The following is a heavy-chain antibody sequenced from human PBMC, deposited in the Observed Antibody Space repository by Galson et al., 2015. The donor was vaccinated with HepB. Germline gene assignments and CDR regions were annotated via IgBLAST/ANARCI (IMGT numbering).Heavy chain of an antibody. Sequence: SVKVSCKASGYTFTGYYMHWVRQAPGQGLEWMGWINPNSGGTNYAQKFQGRVTMTRDTSISTAYMELSRLRSDDTAVYYCARESIAALNWFDPWGQGTLVTVSS. J-gene: IGHJ5*02. CDR1: GYTFTGYY. D-gene: IGHD6-6*01. CDR3: ARESIAALNWFDP. V-gene: IGHV1-2*02. CDR2: INPNSGGT.